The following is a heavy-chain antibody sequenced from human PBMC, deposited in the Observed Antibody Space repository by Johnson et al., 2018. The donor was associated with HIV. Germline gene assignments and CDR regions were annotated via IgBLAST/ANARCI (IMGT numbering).Heavy chain of an antibody. CDR1: GFTFSSSG. CDR3: ARGPKNPGLDAFDI. D-gene: IGHD1-14*01. Sequence: QVQLVESGGGVVQPGGSLRLSCAASGFTFSSSGLHWVRQAPGKGLEWVAFIRSDGSNEYYADSVKGRFTISRDNSKNTLYLQMNSLKTEDTAVYYCARGPKNPGLDAFDIWGQGTVVTVSS. V-gene: IGHV3-30*02. J-gene: IGHJ3*02. CDR2: IRSDGSNE.